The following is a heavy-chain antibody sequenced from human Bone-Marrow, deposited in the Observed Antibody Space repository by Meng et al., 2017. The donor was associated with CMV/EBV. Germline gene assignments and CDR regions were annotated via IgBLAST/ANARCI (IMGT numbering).Heavy chain of an antibody. D-gene: IGHD1-26*01. CDR1: GFTFSDYY. V-gene: IGHV3-11*01. Sequence: GESLKISCAASGFTFSDYYMSWIRQAPGKGLEWVSYISSSGSTIYYADSVKGRFTISRDNAKKFLYLQMNTLRSEDTALYYCTKEGGADGAILNWGQGTLVTVSS. J-gene: IGHJ4*02. CDR3: TKEGGADGAILN. CDR2: ISSSGSTI.